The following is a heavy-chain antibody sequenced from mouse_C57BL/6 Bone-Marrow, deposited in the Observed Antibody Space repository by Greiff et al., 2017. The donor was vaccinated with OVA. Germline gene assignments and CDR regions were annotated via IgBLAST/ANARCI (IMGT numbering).Heavy chain of an antibody. CDR3: TRGVYYSNSGAMDY. V-gene: IGHV14-4*01. J-gene: IGHJ4*01. CDR1: GFNIKDDY. D-gene: IGHD2-5*01. CDR2: IDPENGDT. Sequence: EVQLQESGAELVRPGASVKLSCTASGFNIKDDYMHWVKQRPEQGLEWIGWIDPENGDTEYASKFQGKATITADTSSNTAYLQLSSLTSEDTAVYYCTRGVYYSNSGAMDYWGQGTSVTVSS.